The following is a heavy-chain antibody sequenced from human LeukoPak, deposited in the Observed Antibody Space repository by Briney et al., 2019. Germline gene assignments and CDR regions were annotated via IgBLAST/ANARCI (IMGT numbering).Heavy chain of an antibody. CDR1: GGSLGVGDYK. CDR2: IYSNGST. D-gene: IGHD1-14*01. Sequence: PSETLSLTCTLSGGSLGVGDYKWSWIRQSPGKGLEWIGYIYSNGSTYSNPSLKSRLTISIYTSRNQFSLKLSSVTAADTAVYYCAKTGWRGGGTFNEFDPWGQGTLVTVSS. J-gene: IGHJ5*02. V-gene: IGHV4-30-4*01. CDR3: AKTGWRGGGTFNEFDP.